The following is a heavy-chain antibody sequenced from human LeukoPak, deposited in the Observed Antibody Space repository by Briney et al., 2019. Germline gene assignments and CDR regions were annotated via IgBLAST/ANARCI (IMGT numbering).Heavy chain of an antibody. CDR3: ARRVTMAPAAVVWFDP. J-gene: IGHJ5*02. CDR2: IYPGDSAT. Sequence: ESLKISCKGSGYSFTSYWSGWVRQMPGKGLEWMGIIYPGDSATTYSPSFQGQVTISAHKSISTAYRQCSSLTASAPAMFHCARRVTMAPAAVVWFDPWGQGTLVTVSS. CDR1: GYSFTSYW. V-gene: IGHV5-51*01. D-gene: IGHD6-13*01.